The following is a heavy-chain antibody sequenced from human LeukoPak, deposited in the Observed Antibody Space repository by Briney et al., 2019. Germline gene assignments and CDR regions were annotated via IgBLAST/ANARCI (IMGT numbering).Heavy chain of an antibody. CDR1: GFTFSSYA. J-gene: IGHJ4*02. CDR3: ARDFCSSTSCYYFDY. Sequence: GGSLRLSCAASGFTFSSYAMHWFRQAPVKGLEWVAVISYDGSNKYYADSVKGRFTISRDNSKNTLYLQMNSLRAEDTAEYYCARDFCSSTSCYYFDYWGQGTLVTVSS. V-gene: IGHV3-30-3*01. D-gene: IGHD2-2*01. CDR2: ISYDGSNK.